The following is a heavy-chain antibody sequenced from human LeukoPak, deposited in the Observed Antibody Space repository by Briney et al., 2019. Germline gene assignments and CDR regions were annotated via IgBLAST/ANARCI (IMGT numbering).Heavy chain of an antibody. V-gene: IGHV1-2*02. D-gene: IGHD1-26*01. CDR3: SRGRCAGGSLFSPVDY. CDR1: GYTFSGYN. Sequence: GASAKVSCMDPGYTFSGYNMHWVRADLGPGLEWMGWINPNSGRTDYAQRVQGRISMTRVTSISAAYMVLSRLRSDGTAVYYCSRGRCAGGSLFSPVDYWGQGTLVTVSS. CDR2: INPNSGRT. J-gene: IGHJ4*02.